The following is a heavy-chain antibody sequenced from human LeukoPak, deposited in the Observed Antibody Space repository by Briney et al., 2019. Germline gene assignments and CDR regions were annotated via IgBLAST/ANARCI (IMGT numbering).Heavy chain of an antibody. J-gene: IGHJ5*02. Sequence: RSSETLSLTCTVSGGAISGSGFWWGWIRQPPGGGLEWIGNISYRGTVDCNPSLKSRVIISVDTSKEQFSLIVTSVTAADRAVYYCASAMVREGWYGLGGHRILVTVSS. CDR2: ISYRGTV. D-gene: IGHD2-8*01. CDR3: ASAMVREGWYGL. CDR1: GGAISGSGFW. V-gene: IGHV4-39*01.